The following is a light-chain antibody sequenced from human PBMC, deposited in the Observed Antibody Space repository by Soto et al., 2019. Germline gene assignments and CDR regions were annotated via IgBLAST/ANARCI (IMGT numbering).Light chain of an antibody. Sequence: QSVLTQSPSASASLGASVKLTCTLSSGPITYAIAWHQQQPENGPRYLMKVNSDGSHSKGDGIPDRFSGSSSGAERHLIISSLQSQDEAEYYCQTWGAGTVVFGGGTKLTVL. V-gene: IGLV4-69*02. CDR3: QTWGAGTVV. CDR1: SGPITYA. J-gene: IGLJ3*02. CDR2: VNSDGSH.